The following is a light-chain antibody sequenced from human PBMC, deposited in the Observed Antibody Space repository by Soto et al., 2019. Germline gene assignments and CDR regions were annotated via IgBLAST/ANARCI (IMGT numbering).Light chain of an antibody. CDR2: KAS. Sequence: DIQMTQSPSTLSASVGDRVTITCRASQSISNWLAWYQQKPGKAPKLLIYKASSLESGVPSRFSGSGSGTEFTLAISSLQPDDFATYYCQQYSSYYTFGQGTKLDIK. V-gene: IGKV1-5*03. CDR1: QSISNW. J-gene: IGKJ2*01. CDR3: QQYSSYYT.